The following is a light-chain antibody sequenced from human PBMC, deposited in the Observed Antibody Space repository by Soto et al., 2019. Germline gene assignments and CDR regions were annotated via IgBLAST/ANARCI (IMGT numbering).Light chain of an antibody. J-gene: IGKJ5*01. CDR1: QSISSS. Sequence: DIQMTQSPSSLSASVGDRVTITCRASQSISSSLNWYQQKPGKAPNLLIYAASSLQSGVPSRFSGSGSGTDFTLTINSLQPEDFATYYCQQSYSTLPITFGQGTRLEIK. CDR3: QQSYSTLPIT. CDR2: AAS. V-gene: IGKV1-39*01.